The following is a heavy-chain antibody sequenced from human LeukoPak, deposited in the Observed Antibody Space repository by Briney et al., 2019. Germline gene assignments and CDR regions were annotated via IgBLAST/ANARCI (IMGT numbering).Heavy chain of an antibody. CDR1: GFTFSSYA. Sequence: PGRSLRLSGAASGFTFSSYAMHWVRQAPGKGLEWVAVISYDGSNKYYADSVKGRFTISRDNSKNTLYLQMNSLRAEDTAVYYCARGPGYYDSSGYWLWGQGTTVTVSS. D-gene: IGHD3-22*01. V-gene: IGHV3-30-3*01. CDR2: ISYDGSNK. J-gene: IGHJ6*02. CDR3: ARGPGYYDSSGYWL.